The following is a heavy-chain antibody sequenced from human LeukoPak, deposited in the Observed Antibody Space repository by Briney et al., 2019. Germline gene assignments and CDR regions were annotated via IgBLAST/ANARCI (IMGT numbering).Heavy chain of an antibody. CDR2: IYYSGST. D-gene: IGHD3-9*01. Sequence: SETLSLTCTVSGGSISSYYWSWIRQPPGKGLEWIGYIYYSGSTNYNPSLKSRVTISVDTSKNQFSLKLSSVTAADTAVYYCARVELYYDILTGYFPNHFDYWGQGTLVTVSS. CDR3: ARVELYYDILTGYFPNHFDY. J-gene: IGHJ4*02. V-gene: IGHV4-59*01. CDR1: GGSISSYY.